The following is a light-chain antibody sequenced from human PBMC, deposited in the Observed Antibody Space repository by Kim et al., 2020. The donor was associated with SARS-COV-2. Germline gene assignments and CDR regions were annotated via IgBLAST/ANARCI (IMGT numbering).Light chain of an antibody. V-gene: IGLV2-18*02. J-gene: IGLJ1*01. CDR3: SSYSTRSTYV. Sequence: GQSVTSSCTGSSSDVGSHNRVPWYQQPPGTAPKLIIYEVSSRPSGVHDRFSGSKSGNTASLTISGLQAEDEADYYCSSYSTRSTYVFGTGTKVTVL. CDR1: SSDVGSHNR. CDR2: EVS.